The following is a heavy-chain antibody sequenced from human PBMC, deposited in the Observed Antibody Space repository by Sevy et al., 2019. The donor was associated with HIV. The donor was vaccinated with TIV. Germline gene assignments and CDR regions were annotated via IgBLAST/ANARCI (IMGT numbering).Heavy chain of an antibody. CDR3: ARERTTVTTWYYFDY. J-gene: IGHJ4*02. CDR1: GLTFSSYG. Sequence: GGCLRLSCAASGLTFSSYGMHWVRQAPGKGLEWVAVIWYDGSNKYYADSVKGRFTISRDNSKITLYLQMNSLRAEDTAVYYCARERTTVTTWYYFDYWGQGTLVTVSS. D-gene: IGHD4-4*01. V-gene: IGHV3-33*01. CDR2: IWYDGSNK.